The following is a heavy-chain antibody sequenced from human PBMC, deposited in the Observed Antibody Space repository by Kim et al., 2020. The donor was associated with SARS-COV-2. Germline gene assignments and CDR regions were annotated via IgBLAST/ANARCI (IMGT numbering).Heavy chain of an antibody. CDR2: FDPKYGET. CDR3: AKLDSSGYCKEDYFDY. J-gene: IGHJ4*02. Sequence: ASVKVSCKVSGYTLSELSMHWVRQAPGKGLEWMGGFDPKYGETIYAQKFQGRVTMTEDTSTDTAYMDLSSLRSEDTAVHYCAKLDSSGYCKEDYFDYWGQGHLLPVPS. D-gene: IGHD3-22*01. V-gene: IGHV1-24*01. CDR1: GYTLSELS.